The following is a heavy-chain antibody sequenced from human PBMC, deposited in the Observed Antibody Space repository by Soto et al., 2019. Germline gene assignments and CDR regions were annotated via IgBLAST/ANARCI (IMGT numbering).Heavy chain of an antibody. D-gene: IGHD3-10*01. V-gene: IGHV5-51*01. CDR3: ARRVVRGVNYGMDV. J-gene: IGHJ6*01. Sequence: GESLTISCKGSGYSFTSYGIVWVLQMPGKGLEWMGIIYPGDSDTRYSPSFQGQVTISSDKSISTAYLQWSSLKASDTAMYYCARRVVRGVNYGMDVWGQGTTVTVSS. CDR2: IYPGDSDT. CDR1: GYSFTSYG.